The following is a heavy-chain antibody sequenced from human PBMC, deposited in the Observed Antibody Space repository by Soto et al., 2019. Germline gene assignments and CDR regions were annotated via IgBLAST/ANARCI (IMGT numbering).Heavy chain of an antibody. Sequence: GGSLRLSCAASGFTFSSYSMNWVRQAPGKGLEWVSSISSSSSYIYYADSVKGRFTISRDNAKNSLYLQMNSLRAEDTAVYYCVSGRGSYYGDTRGQGTLVPVSS. D-gene: IGHD1-26*01. J-gene: IGHJ4*02. CDR2: ISSSSSYI. CDR3: VSGRGSYYGDT. V-gene: IGHV3-21*01. CDR1: GFTFSSYS.